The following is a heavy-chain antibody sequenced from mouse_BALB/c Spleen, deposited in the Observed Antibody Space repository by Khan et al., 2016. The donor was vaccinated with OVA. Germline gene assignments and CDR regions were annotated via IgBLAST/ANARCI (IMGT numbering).Heavy chain of an antibody. V-gene: IGHV3-2*02. CDR3: ARSNYYGDYFDS. D-gene: IGHD1-1*01. J-gene: IGHJ2*01. Sequence: VQLKEPGPGLVKPSQSLSLTCTVTGYSITSGYAWNWIRQFPGNKMEWMGYMSYSGFTKYNPSLKRRSSITRDTSKNQFFLQLSSVTTEETATYYCARSNYYGDYFDSWGQGATLTVSS. CDR2: MSYSGFT. CDR1: GYSITSGYA.